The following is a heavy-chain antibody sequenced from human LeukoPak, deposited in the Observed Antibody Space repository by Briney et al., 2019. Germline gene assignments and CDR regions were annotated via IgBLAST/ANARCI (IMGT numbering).Heavy chain of an antibody. V-gene: IGHV3-21*01. CDR2: ISSSSSYI. CDR3: ARAPYKGSGSYYPYYFDY. CDR1: GFTFSSYG. J-gene: IGHJ4*02. Sequence: GGSLRLSCAASGFTFSSYGMHWVRQAPGKGLEWVSSISSSSSYIYYADSVKGRFTISRDNAKNSLYLQMNSLRAEDTAVYYCARAPYKGSGSYYPYYFDYWGQGTLVTVSS. D-gene: IGHD3-10*01.